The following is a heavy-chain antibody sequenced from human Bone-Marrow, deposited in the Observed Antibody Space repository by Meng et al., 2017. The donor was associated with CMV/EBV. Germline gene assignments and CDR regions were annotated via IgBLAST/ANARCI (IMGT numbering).Heavy chain of an antibody. CDR2: ISSSGSTI. CDR3: ARGGEYQLPDAFDI. J-gene: IGHJ3*02. CDR1: GFTFSSYW. Sequence: GESLKISCAASGFTFSSYWMSWIRQAPGKGLEWVSYISSSGSTIYYADSVKGRFTISRDNAKNSLYLQMNSLRAEDTAVYYCARGGEYQLPDAFDIWGQGTMVTVSS. D-gene: IGHD2-2*01. V-gene: IGHV3-11*01.